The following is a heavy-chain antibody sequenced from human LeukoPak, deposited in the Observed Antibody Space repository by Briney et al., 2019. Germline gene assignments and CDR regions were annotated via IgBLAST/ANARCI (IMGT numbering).Heavy chain of an antibody. V-gene: IGHV3-21*01. J-gene: IGHJ4*02. Sequence: GGSLRLSCAAPGFTFSRHTMNWVRQAPGKGLEWVSSISSTGSYIYYAESLKGRFTVSRDNAKNYVYLQMNSLRVDDTAVYYCARAERLLEWLLDSWGQGTLVTVSS. D-gene: IGHD3-3*01. CDR2: ISSTGSYI. CDR3: ARAERLLEWLLDS. CDR1: GFTFSRHT.